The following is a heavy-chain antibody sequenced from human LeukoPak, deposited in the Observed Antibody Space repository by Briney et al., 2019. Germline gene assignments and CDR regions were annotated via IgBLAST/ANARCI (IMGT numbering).Heavy chain of an antibody. CDR3: ARGLSPRASSSWWTDAFDI. V-gene: IGHV4-38-2*02. D-gene: IGHD6-13*01. Sequence: SETLSLTCTVSGYSISSGYYWGWIRQPPGKGLEWIGSIYHSGSTYYNPSLKSRVTISVDTSKNQFSLKLSSVTAADTAVYYCARGLSPRASSSWWTDAFDIWGQGTMVTVSS. CDR1: GYSISSGYY. CDR2: IYHSGST. J-gene: IGHJ3*02.